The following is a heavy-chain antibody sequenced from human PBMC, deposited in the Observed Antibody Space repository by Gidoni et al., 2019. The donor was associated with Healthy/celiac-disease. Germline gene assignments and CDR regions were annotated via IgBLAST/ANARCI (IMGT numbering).Heavy chain of an antibody. Sequence: QVQLVQSGAEVKKPGASVKVSCKASGYTFTSYAMHWVRQAPGQRLEWMGWINAGNGNTKDSQKFQGRVTITRDTSASTAYMELSSLRSEDTAVYYCARALGDWYFDLWGRGTLVTVSS. V-gene: IGHV1-3*01. J-gene: IGHJ2*01. CDR2: INAGNGNT. CDR1: GYTFTSYA. CDR3: ARALGDWYFDL.